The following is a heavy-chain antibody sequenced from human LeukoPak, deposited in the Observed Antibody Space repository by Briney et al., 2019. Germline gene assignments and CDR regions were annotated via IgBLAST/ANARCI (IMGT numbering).Heavy chain of an antibody. CDR3: VRGGRYSYDY. D-gene: IGHD2-15*01. CDR2: IRLDGSEK. J-gene: IGHJ4*02. Sequence: GGSLRLSCAASGFTFSAYWMSWVREAPGKGLEWVANIRLDGSEKYYVDSVKGRFTISRDNAKNSFSLQMNSLRADDTAVYYCVRGGRYSYDYWGRGTLVTVSS. CDR1: GFTFSAYW. V-gene: IGHV3-7*03.